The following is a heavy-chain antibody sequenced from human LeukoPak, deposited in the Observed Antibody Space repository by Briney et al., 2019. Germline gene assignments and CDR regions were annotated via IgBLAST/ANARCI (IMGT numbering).Heavy chain of an antibody. CDR1: GFTFSSYG. D-gene: IGHD6-19*01. V-gene: IGHV3-33*06. J-gene: IGHJ4*02. CDR2: IWYDGSDK. Sequence: GGSLRLSCAASGFTFSSYGMHWVRQAPGKGLEWVAVIWYDGSDKNYADSVKGRFTISRDNSKNTLYLQMNSLRAEDTAVYYCAKDPSFIAVAPTLDYWGQGTLVTVSS. CDR3: AKDPSFIAVAPTLDY.